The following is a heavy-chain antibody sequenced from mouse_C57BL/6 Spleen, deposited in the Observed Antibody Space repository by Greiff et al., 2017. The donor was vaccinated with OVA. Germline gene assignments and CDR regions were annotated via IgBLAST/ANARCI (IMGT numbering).Heavy chain of an antibody. D-gene: IGHD2-2*01. Sequence: VQLKESGPELVKPGASVKIPCKASGYTFTDYNMDWVKQSHGKSLEWIGDINPNNGGTIYNQKFKGKATLTVDKSSSTAYMELRSLTSEDTAVYYCARSEEVTRDFDYWGQGTTLTVSS. V-gene: IGHV1-18*01. CDR1: GYTFTDYN. CDR2: INPNNGGT. J-gene: IGHJ2*01. CDR3: ARSEEVTRDFDY.